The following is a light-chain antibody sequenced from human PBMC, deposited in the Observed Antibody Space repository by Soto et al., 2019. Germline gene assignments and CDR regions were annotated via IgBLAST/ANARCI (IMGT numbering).Light chain of an antibody. CDR3: QQYNSYSPWT. J-gene: IGKJ1*01. V-gene: IGKV1-5*03. CDR1: QSISSR. CDR2: KAS. Sequence: DIQMTQSPSTLSASVGDRVTITCRASQSISSRLAWYQQKPGKAPTLLIYKASRLESGVPSSFSGSGSGTEFTLTISSLQPDDVATYYCQQYNSYSPWTFGQGTKVEIK.